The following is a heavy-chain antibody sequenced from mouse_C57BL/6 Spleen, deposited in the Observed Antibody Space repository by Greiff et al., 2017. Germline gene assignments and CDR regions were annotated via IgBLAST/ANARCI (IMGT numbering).Heavy chain of an antibody. CDR1: GYTFTSYW. CDR3: ARKERDYDGFAY. J-gene: IGHJ3*01. CDR2: IYPGSGST. Sequence: QVHVKQPGAELVKPGASVKMSCKASGYTFTSYWITWVKQRPGQGLEWIGDIYPGSGSTNYNEKFKSKATLTVDTSSSTAYMQLSSLTSEDSAVYYCARKERDYDGFAYWGQGTLVTVSA. D-gene: IGHD2-4*01. V-gene: IGHV1-55*01.